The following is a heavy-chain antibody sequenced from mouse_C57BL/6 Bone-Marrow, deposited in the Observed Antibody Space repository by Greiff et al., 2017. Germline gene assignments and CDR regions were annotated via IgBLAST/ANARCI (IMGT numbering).Heavy chain of an antibody. J-gene: IGHJ4*01. Sequence: VQRVESGPELVKPGASVKISCKASGYTFTDYYINWVKQRPGQGLEWIGWIFPGSGSTYYNEKFKGKATLTVDKSSSTAYLLLSSLTSEDSAVYFCAREHYGSSYPYAMDYWGQGTSVTVSS. V-gene: IGHV1-75*01. CDR2: IFPGSGST. D-gene: IGHD1-1*01. CDR1: GYTFTDYY. CDR3: AREHYGSSYPYAMDY.